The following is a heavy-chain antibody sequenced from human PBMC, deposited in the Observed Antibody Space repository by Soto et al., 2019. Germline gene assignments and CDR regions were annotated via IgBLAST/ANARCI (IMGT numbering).Heavy chain of an antibody. V-gene: IGHV3-21*01. CDR3: ARVIAAAGTH. CDR2: ISSSSSYI. CDR1: GFTFSSYS. Sequence: GGSLRLSCAASGFTFSSYSMNWVRQAPGKGLEWVSSISSSSSYIYYADSVKGRFTISRDNAKNSLYLQMNCLRAEDTAVYYCARVIAAAGTHWGQGTLVTVSS. J-gene: IGHJ4*02. D-gene: IGHD6-13*01.